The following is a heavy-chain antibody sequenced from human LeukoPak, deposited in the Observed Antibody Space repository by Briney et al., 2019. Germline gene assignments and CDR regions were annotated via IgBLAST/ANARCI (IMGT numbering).Heavy chain of an antibody. CDR1: GYTFTSYA. CDR3: AREAHCSSASCETDF. CDR2: INAGNGNT. J-gene: IGHJ4*02. D-gene: IGHD2-2*01. V-gene: IGHV1-3*01. Sequence: ASVKVSCKASGYTFTSYAMHWVRQAPGQRLEWMGWINAGNGNTKYSQNFQGRVTMTRDTSISTAYLELSRLRSDDTTVYYCAREAHCSSASCETDFWGQGTLVTVSS.